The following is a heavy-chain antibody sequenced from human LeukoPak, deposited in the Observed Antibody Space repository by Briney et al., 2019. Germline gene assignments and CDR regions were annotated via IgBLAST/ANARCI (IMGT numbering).Heavy chain of an antibody. CDR1: GHPFTRNW. Sequence: GESLKISCKGPGHPFTRNWIVWVRQLPGKGLEWLGLIYLGDADTRYSPSVQGQVTISVDKSSSTAYLQWSSLKASDTAMYYCARAPSGMEALDYWGQGTLVTVSS. CDR3: ARAPSGMEALDY. J-gene: IGHJ4*02. D-gene: IGHD2-15*01. CDR2: IYLGDADT. V-gene: IGHV5-51*01.